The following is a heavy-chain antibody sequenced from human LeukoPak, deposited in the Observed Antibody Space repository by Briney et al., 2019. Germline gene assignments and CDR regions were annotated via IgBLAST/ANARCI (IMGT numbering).Heavy chain of an antibody. CDR1: GFTFSSYS. Sequence: GGSLRLSCAASGFTFSSYSMSWVRQAPGKGLEWVSYISSSSSTIYYADSVKGRFTISRDNAKNSLYLQMNSLRDEDTAVYYCARVGSSSWYLVAYFQHWGQGTLVTVSS. J-gene: IGHJ1*01. CDR2: ISSSSSTI. V-gene: IGHV3-48*02. CDR3: ARVGSSSWYLVAYFQH. D-gene: IGHD6-13*01.